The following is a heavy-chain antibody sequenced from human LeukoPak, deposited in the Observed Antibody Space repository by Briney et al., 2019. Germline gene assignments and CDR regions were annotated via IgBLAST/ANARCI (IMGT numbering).Heavy chain of an antibody. CDR3: ATPRGFLEWLVFDY. CDR1: GYTFTGYY. Sequence: ASVKVSCKASGYTFTGYYMHWVRQAPGQGLEWMGWINPNSGGTNSAQKFQGRVTMTRDTSISTAYMELSRLRSDDTAFYYCATPRGFLEWLVFDYWGQGTLVTVSS. CDR2: INPNSGGT. J-gene: IGHJ4*02. D-gene: IGHD3-3*01. V-gene: IGHV1-2*02.